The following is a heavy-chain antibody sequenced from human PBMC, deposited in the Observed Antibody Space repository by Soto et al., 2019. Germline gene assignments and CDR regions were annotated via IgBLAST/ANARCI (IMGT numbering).Heavy chain of an antibody. CDR1: AASISSYY. J-gene: IGHJ2*01. Sequence: QVQLQESGPGLVRPSETLSLTCTVSAASISSYYWTWIRQSPGKGLEWIGHMYNSEDTKYNPSLKSRVTMSVDTSKSQFSLQLRSVTAADTAIYYCVRHATDRHGNAEDWYFDLWGRGTLVTVSS. V-gene: IGHV4-59*08. D-gene: IGHD2-15*01. CDR3: VRHATDRHGNAEDWYFDL. CDR2: MYNSEDT.